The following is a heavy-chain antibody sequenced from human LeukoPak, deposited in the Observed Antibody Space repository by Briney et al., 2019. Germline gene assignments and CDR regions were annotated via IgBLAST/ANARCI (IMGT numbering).Heavy chain of an antibody. Sequence: GGSLRLSCAASGFTFSSYSMNWVRQAPGKGLEWVSYISSSSSTIYYADSVKGRFTISRDNAKNSLYLQMNSLRAEDTAVYYCARDQATVTTPLDWSFDLWGRGTLVTVSS. CDR3: ARDQATVTTPLDWSFDL. J-gene: IGHJ2*01. D-gene: IGHD4-17*01. CDR2: ISSSSSTI. V-gene: IGHV3-48*04. CDR1: GFTFSSYS.